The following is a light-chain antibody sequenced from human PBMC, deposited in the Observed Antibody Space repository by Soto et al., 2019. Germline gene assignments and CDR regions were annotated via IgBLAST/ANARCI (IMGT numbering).Light chain of an antibody. CDR2: WAS. CDR1: QIVFHSPISKNF. CDR3: QQYYGLPLA. J-gene: IGKJ4*01. Sequence: DIVMTQSPDSLAVSLGERATINCKSSQIVFHSPISKNFLAWYQQKAGHPPKLLISWASARESGVPDRFSGSGSGTDFTLTISSLQAEDVAVYYCQQYYGLPLAFGGGAKVDIK. V-gene: IGKV4-1*01.